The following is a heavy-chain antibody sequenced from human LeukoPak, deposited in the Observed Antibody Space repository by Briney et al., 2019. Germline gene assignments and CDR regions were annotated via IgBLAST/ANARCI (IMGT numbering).Heavy chain of an antibody. CDR1: GFTFSSYW. J-gene: IGHJ6*02. D-gene: IGHD3-16*01. CDR2: INHNGNVN. Sequence: GGSLRLSCAASGFTFSSYWMNWARQAPGKGLEWVASINHNGNVNYYVDSVKGRFTISRDNAKNSLYLQMSNLRAEDAAAYFCARGGGLDVWGQGATVTVSS. CDR3: ARGGGLDV. V-gene: IGHV3-7*03.